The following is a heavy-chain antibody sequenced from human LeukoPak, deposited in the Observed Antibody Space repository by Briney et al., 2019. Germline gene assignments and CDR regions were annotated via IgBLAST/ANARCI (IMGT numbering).Heavy chain of an antibody. Sequence: GGSLRLSCAASGFTFSNYWMHWVRQAPGKGLVWVSRINSDGINTSYADSVKGRFTISRDNAKNTLNLQMNSLRAEDTAVYYCARDLGQYYDTSDNWFDPWGQGTLVTVSS. D-gene: IGHD3-22*01. V-gene: IGHV3-74*01. J-gene: IGHJ5*02. CDR3: ARDLGQYYDTSDNWFDP. CDR2: INSDGINT. CDR1: GFTFSNYW.